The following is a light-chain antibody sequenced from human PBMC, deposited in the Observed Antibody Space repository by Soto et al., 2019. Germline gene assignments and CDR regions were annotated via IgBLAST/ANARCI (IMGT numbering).Light chain of an antibody. V-gene: IGLV2-14*01. Sequence: QSALTQPASVSGSPGQSITIPCTGTNSDVVGYNYVSWYQHHPGKAPKLMISEGFNRPSGVSSRFSGSKSGSTASLTISGLQAEDEADYYCSSYTTTNTLYVFGTGTKLTVL. CDR3: SSYTTTNTLYV. CDR2: EGF. CDR1: NSDVVGYNY. J-gene: IGLJ1*01.